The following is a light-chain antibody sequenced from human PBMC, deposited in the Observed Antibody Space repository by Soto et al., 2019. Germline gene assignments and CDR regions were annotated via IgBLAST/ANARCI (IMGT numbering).Light chain of an antibody. CDR1: SSNIGTNY. CDR3: QSYDSSLRVV. J-gene: IGLJ2*01. CDR2: GNS. V-gene: IGLV1-40*01. Sequence: QSALTQPPSASGTPGQRVTISCSGSSSNIGTNYVYWYQQVPGTAPKLLIYGNSNRPSGVPDRFSGSKSGTSASLAITGLQAEDEADYYCQSYDSSLRVVFGGGTKLTVL.